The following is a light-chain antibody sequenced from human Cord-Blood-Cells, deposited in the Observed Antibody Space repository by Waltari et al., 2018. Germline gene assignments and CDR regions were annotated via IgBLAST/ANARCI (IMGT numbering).Light chain of an antibody. Sequence: QSALTQPASVSGSPGQSLTIPCTSTTSDVGGSNYVSCYQQHPGKAPKLMIYDVSNRPSGVSNRFSGSKAGNTASLTISGLQAEDEADYYCSSYTSSSTWVFGGGTKLTVL. V-gene: IGLV2-14*01. CDR2: DVS. J-gene: IGLJ3*02. CDR3: SSYTSSSTWV. CDR1: TSDVGGSNY.